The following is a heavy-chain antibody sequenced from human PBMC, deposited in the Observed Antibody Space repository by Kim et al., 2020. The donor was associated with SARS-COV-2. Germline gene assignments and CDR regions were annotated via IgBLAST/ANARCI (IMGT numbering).Heavy chain of an antibody. CDR2: INHSGST. V-gene: IGHV4-34*01. D-gene: IGHD5-12*01. CDR1: GGSFSGYY. CDR3: ARDHIVATIFNYYYYMDV. J-gene: IGHJ6*03. Sequence: SETLSLTCAVYGGSFSGYYWSWIRQPPGKGLEWIGEINHSGSTNYNPSLKSRVTISVDTSKNQFSLKLSSVTAADTAVYYCARDHIVATIFNYYYYMDV.